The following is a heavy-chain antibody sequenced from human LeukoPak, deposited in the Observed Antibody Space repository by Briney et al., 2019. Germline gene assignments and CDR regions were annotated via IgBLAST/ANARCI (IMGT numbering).Heavy chain of an antibody. D-gene: IGHD5-12*01. J-gene: IGHJ4*02. Sequence: ASVKVSCKASGYTFTSYGISWVRQAPGQGLEWMGGIIPIFGTANYAQKFQGRVTITADTSTSTAYMELRSLRSDDTAVYYCARTSHYVDIAATIPYGIYYFDYWGQGTLVTVSS. CDR2: IIPIFGTA. CDR1: GYTFTSYG. V-gene: IGHV1-69*06. CDR3: ARTSHYVDIAATIPYGIYYFDY.